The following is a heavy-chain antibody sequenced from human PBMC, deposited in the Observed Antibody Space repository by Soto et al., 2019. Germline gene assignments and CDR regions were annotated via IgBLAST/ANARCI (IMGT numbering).Heavy chain of an antibody. CDR1: GGSISSGDYY. D-gene: IGHD3-10*01. Sequence: SETLSLTCTVSGGSISSGDYYWSWIRQPPGKGLEWIGYIYYSGSTYYNPSLKSRVTISVDTSKNQFSLKLSSVTAVDTAVYYCARYYYGSGPPSHYYGMDVWGQGTTVTVSS. CDR2: IYYSGST. J-gene: IGHJ6*02. V-gene: IGHV4-30-4*01. CDR3: ARYYYGSGPPSHYYGMDV.